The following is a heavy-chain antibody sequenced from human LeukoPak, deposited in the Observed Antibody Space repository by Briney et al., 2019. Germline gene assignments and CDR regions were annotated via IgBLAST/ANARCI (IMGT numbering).Heavy chain of an antibody. V-gene: IGHV3-30-3*01. Sequence: PGGSLRLSCAASGFTFSNYPMHWVRQAPGKGLEWVAVISYDGSNRYYADSVKGRFTISRDNSKNTLYLEMNSLRVEDTAVYYCASWGLAEQWLVGWFDYLGQGTLVTVSS. D-gene: IGHD6-19*01. J-gene: IGHJ4*02. CDR3: ASWGLAEQWLVGWFDY. CDR2: ISYDGSNR. CDR1: GFTFSNYP.